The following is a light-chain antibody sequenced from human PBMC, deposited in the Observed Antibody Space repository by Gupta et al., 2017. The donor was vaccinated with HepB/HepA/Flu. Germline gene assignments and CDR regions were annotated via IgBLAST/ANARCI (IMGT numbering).Light chain of an antibody. CDR3: SSRDSSCNRLL. CDR1: SLRSYY. V-gene: IGLV3-19*01. CDR2: CRN. J-gene: IGLJ3*02. Sequence: SSELTQDPTVSVALGQTVRTTCQGDSLRSYYATWYHQKPGQAPIVVIYCRNNRPAGIPDRFSGSSSRDTASLTITGAQAEEEADYYCSSRDSSCNRLLFGGGTKVTGL.